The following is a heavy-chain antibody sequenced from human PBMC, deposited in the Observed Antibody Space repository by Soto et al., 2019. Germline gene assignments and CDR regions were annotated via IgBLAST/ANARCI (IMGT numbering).Heavy chain of an antibody. J-gene: IGHJ4*02. CDR3: ARVPLWFGELSALDY. D-gene: IGHD3-10*01. V-gene: IGHV1-18*01. CDR2: ISAYNGNT. CDR1: GYTFTSYG. Sequence: ASVKVSCKASGYTFTSYGISWVRQAPGQGLEWMGWISAYNGNTNYAQKLQGRVTMTTDTSTSTAYMELRSLRSDDTAVYYCARVPLWFGELSALDYWGQGTLVTVSS.